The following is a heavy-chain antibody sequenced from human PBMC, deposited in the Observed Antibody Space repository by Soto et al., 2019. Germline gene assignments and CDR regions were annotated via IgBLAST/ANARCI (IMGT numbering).Heavy chain of an antibody. D-gene: IGHD4-17*01. V-gene: IGHV1-69*01. CDR3: ANHQKCHYGDVYYYYPIDV. J-gene: IGHJ6*02. Sequence: QVQLVQSGAEVKKPGSSVKVSCKASGVSFSSYAISWVRQAPGQGLEWMGGIIPVFGATRYAQNFQGRVTITADESTSTAYMELSSLRSEDTAGYYCANHQKCHYGDVYYYYPIDVWGRGTTVTVSS. CDR2: IIPVFGAT. CDR1: GVSFSSYA.